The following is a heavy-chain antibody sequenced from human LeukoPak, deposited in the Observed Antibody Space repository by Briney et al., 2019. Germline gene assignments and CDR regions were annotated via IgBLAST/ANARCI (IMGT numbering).Heavy chain of an antibody. CDR3: ARGGGGTFDY. CDR2: IYYSGST. Sequence: SETLSLTCTVSGGSISSYYWSWIRQPPGKGLEWIGYIYYSGSTNYNPSLKSRVTISVDTSKNQFSLKLSSVTAADTTVYYCARGGGGTFDYWGQGTLVTVSS. CDR1: GGSISSYY. D-gene: IGHD3-16*01. J-gene: IGHJ4*02. V-gene: IGHV4-59*08.